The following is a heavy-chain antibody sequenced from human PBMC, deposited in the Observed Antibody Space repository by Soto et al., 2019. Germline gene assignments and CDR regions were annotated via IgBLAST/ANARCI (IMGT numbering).Heavy chain of an antibody. V-gene: IGHV3-21*01. CDR3: ARGLDGDYAVDY. J-gene: IGHJ4*02. D-gene: IGHD4-17*01. Sequence: EVQLVESGGGLVKPGGSLRLSCAASGFTFNIYTMNWVRQAPGKGLEWDSSISSSSNYIYYADSLKGRFTISRDNAENSLDRQMNSLRAEDKAVYYWARGLDGDYAVDYWGQGTLVTVSS. CDR2: ISSSSNYI. CDR1: GFTFNIYT.